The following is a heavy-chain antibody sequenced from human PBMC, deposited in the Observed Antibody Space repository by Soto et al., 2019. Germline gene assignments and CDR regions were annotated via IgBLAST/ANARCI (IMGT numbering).Heavy chain of an antibody. CDR2: ISYDGSNK. D-gene: IGHD6-6*01. J-gene: IGHJ6*02. Sequence: GGSLRLSCAASGFTFSSYGMHWVRQAPGKGLEWVAVISYDGSNKYYADSVKGRFTISRDNSKNTLYLQMNSLRAEDTAVYYCAKDLDSSSSLYYYGMDVWGQGTTVTVSS. V-gene: IGHV3-30*18. CDR3: AKDLDSSSSLYYYGMDV. CDR1: GFTFSSYG.